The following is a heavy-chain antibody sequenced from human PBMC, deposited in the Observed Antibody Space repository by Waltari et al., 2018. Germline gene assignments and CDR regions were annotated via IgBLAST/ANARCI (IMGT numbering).Heavy chain of an antibody. CDR3: VRGGSDAFDI. D-gene: IGHD3-16*01. V-gene: IGHV3-13*01. CDR1: GFNIATYD. J-gene: IGHJ3*02. CDR2: VGTVGDT. Sequence: EVQLVESGGALVQPGGSLRLSCAASGFNIATYDMHWVRQVTGKGLEWVSAVGTVGDTLYSGSVKGRFTISRENVKNSLYLQMNSLRAGDTAVYYCVRGGSDAFDIWGQGTMVTDSS.